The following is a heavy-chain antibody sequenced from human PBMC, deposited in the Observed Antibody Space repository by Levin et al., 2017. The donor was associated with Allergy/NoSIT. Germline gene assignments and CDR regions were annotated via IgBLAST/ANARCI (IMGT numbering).Heavy chain of an antibody. Sequence: GGPLRLSCAASGFTFTDYYMTWIRQAPGKGLEWVSYISGSGATIYYADSVKGRFTISRDNAKTSVFLQMNSLRAEDTAVYYCARGGTSAYSSSSTWGRGTLVTVSS. CDR3: ARGGTSAYSSSST. D-gene: IGHD6-6*01. V-gene: IGHV3-11*01. CDR2: ISGSGATI. J-gene: IGHJ4*02. CDR1: GFTFTDYY.